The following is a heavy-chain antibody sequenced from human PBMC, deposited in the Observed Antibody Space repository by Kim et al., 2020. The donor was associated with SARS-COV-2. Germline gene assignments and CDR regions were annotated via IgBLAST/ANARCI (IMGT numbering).Heavy chain of an antibody. J-gene: IGHJ4*02. D-gene: IGHD4-17*01. V-gene: IGHV3-33*01. CDR2: IWYDASNK. Sequence: GGSLRLSCAAAGFTVSNYCMHWVRQAPGKGLEWVSVIWYDASNKYYADSVKGRFTISRDNTKNTLYLQMNSLRAEDTAVYYWARDQDYVDYAFDYWGQGT. CDR3: ARDQDYVDYAFDY. CDR1: GFTVSNYC.